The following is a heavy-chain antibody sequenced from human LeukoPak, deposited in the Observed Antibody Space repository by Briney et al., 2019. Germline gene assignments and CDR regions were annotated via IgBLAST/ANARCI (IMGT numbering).Heavy chain of an antibody. V-gene: IGHV3-7*01. J-gene: IGHJ5*01. CDR1: GFTFSSNW. CDR2: IKQDGSEK. CDR3: ARGSSSWFDWFDS. D-gene: IGHD6-13*01. Sequence: GGSLRLSCAASGFTFSSNWMSWVRQAPGKGLEWVANIKQDGSEKYYVDSVKGRFTISRDNAKNSLYLQMNSLRAADTAVYYCARGSSSWFDWFDSWGQGTLVTVSS.